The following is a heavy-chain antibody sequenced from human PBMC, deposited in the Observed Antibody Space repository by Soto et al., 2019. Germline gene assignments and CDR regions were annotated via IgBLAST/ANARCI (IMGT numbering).Heavy chain of an antibody. CDR3: GRSSAGGFGIVLEGSNWLAP. J-gene: IGHJ5*02. Sequence: VQLMQSGAEVKKPGASVKLSCKAPADTFTSYYIYWVRQANGHGLELMGNINANSGSTRFAQTFQGSSTMTRNTYTKIVYMEPRSLGHEDKAVYYCGRSSAGGFGIVLEGSNWLAPWGQGSMVTVSS. CDR2: INANSGST. D-gene: IGHD3-16*02. CDR1: ADTFTSYY. V-gene: IGHV1-46*01.